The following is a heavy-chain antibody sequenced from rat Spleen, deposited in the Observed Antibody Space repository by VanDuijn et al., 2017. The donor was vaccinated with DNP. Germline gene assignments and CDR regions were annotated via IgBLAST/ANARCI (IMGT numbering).Heavy chain of an antibody. D-gene: IGHD4-3*01. CDR1: GLIFTNYG. CDR2: ISYDGGST. J-gene: IGHJ2*01. V-gene: IGHV5-22*01. Sequence: EVQLVESGGGLVQPGRSLKLSCAASGLIFTNYGMAWVRQAPTKGLKWVAYISYDGGSTYYGDSVKGRFTISRDTAKSTLYLQMNSLRSEDMATYYCVRWYNSGSYFDYWGQGVMVTVSS. CDR3: VRWYNSGSYFDY.